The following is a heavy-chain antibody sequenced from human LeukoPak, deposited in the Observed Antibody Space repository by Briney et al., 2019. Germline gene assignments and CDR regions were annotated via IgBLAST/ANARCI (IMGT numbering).Heavy chain of an antibody. CDR3: AREGLNMVRGVIPKEAWGWFDP. J-gene: IGHJ5*02. CDR2: MSSSSSYI. CDR1: GFTFSSYS. D-gene: IGHD3-10*01. Sequence: GGSLRLSCAASGFTFSSYSMNWVRQAPGKGLEWVSSMSSSSSYIYYADSVKGRFTISRDNAKNSLYLQMNSLRAEDTAVYYCAREGLNMVRGVIPKEAWGWFDPWGQGTLVTVSS. V-gene: IGHV3-21*01.